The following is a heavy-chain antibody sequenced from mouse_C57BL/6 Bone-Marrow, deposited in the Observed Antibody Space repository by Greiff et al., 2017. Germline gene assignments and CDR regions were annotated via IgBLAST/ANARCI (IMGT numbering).Heavy chain of an antibody. CDR3: VRQKGWDEGYAMDY. V-gene: IGHV10-1*01. CDR2: IRSKSNNYAT. Sequence: EVMLVESGGGLVQPKGSLKLSCAASGFSFNTYAMNWVRQAPGKGLEWVARIRSKSNNYATYYAASVKDRFTTSSDDSESILYLQMNNLKTADTAMYYGVRQKGWDEGYAMDYWGQGTSVTVSS. CDR1: GFSFNTYA. J-gene: IGHJ4*01. D-gene: IGHD4-1*01.